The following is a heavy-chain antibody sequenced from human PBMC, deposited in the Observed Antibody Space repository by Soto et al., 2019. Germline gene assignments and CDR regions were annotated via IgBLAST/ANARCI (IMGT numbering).Heavy chain of an antibody. CDR1: GFTFSIHS. D-gene: IGHD3-10*01. V-gene: IGHV3-21*01. CDR3: AGEGIYIPRSGSYYYYGMDV. J-gene: IGHJ6*02. CDR2: ISSSSYI. Sequence: GGSLTLSCVASGFTFSIHSMNWVGQAQGKGMEWVSSISSSSYIYYADSVKGRFTISRDNAKNSLYLQMNSLRAEDTAVYYCAGEGIYIPRSGSYYYYGMDVWGQGTTVTVSS.